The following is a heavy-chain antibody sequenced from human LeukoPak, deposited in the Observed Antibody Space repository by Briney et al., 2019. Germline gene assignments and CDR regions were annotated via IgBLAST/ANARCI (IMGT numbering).Heavy chain of an antibody. D-gene: IGHD5-18*01. CDR1: GYTFTSYD. CDR3: ARGGSTAMVTYYYYCMDV. V-gene: IGHV1-8*01. J-gene: IGHJ6*02. CDR2: MNPNSGNT. Sequence: ASVKVSCKASGYTFTSYDINWVRQATGQGLEWMGWMNPNSGNTGYAQEFQGRVTMTRNTSISTAYMELSSLRSEDTAVYYCARGGSTAMVTYYYYCMDVWGQGITVTVSS.